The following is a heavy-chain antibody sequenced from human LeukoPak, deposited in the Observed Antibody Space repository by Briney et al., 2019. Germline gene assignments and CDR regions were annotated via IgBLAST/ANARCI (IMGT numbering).Heavy chain of an antibody. V-gene: IGHV3-23*01. D-gene: IGHD3-10*01. J-gene: IGHJ6*02. CDR3: ARDQRLWTVRGPQTGGMDV. CDR1: GFTFSSYA. CDR2: ISGSGGST. Sequence: GGSLRLSCAASGFTFSSYAMSWVRQAPGKGLEWVAAISGSGGSTYYADSVKARFTISRDTSKNTLYLQMNSLRAEDTAVYYCARDQRLWTVRGPQTGGMDVWGQGTTVTVSS.